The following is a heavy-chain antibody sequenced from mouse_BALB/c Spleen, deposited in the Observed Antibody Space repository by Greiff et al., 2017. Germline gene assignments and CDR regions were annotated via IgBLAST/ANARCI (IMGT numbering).Heavy chain of an antibody. V-gene: IGHV2-9*02. J-gene: IGHJ2*01. Sequence: VQGVESGPGLVAPSQSLSITCTVSGFSLTSYGVHWVRQPPGKGLEWLGVIWAGGSTNYNSAIMSRLSISKDNSKSQVFLQMNSLQTDDTAMYYCARDNGLRLRFDYWGQGTTLTVSS. D-gene: IGHD1-2*01. CDR3: ARDNGLRLRFDY. CDR1: GFSLTSYG. CDR2: IWAGGST.